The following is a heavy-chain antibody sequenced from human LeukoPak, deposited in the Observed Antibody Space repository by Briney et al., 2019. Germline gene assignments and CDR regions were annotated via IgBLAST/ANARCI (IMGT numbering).Heavy chain of an antibody. Sequence: SETLSLTCAVYGGSFSGYYWSWIRQPPGKGLEWIGEINHSGSTNYNPSLKSRVTISVDTSKNQFSLKLSPVTAADTAVYYCASLDLSSSWYFDYWGQGTLVTVSS. CDR1: GGSFSGYY. J-gene: IGHJ4*02. CDR2: INHSGST. D-gene: IGHD6-13*01. CDR3: ASLDLSSSWYFDY. V-gene: IGHV4-34*01.